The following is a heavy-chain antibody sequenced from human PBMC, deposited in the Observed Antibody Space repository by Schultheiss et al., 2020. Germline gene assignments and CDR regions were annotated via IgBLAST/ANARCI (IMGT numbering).Heavy chain of an antibody. Sequence: GGSLRLSCAASGFTFSSYEMNWVRQAPGKGLEWVAVIWYDGSNKYYADSVKGRFTISRDNSKNTLYLQMNSLRAEDTAVYYCAKDIQDIVVVPAAITLYYYGMDVWGQGTTVTVSS. J-gene: IGHJ6*02. CDR2: IWYDGSNK. D-gene: IGHD2-2*01. V-gene: IGHV3-30*02. CDR3: AKDIQDIVVVPAAITLYYYGMDV. CDR1: GFTFSSYE.